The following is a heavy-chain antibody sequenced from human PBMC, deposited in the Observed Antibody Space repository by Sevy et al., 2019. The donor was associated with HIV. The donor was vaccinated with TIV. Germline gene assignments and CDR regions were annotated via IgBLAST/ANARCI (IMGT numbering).Heavy chain of an antibody. D-gene: IGHD3-9*01. CDR2: IYYSGST. CDR1: GGSISSSSYY. CDR3: ARHLKGQTFDY. Sequence: SETLSLTCTVSGGSISSSSYYWGWIRQPPGKGLEWIGSIYYSGSTYYNPSLKSRVTISVDTSKNQFSLKLSSVTAADTAVYYCARHLKGQTFDYWGQGTLVTVSS. V-gene: IGHV4-39*01. J-gene: IGHJ4*02.